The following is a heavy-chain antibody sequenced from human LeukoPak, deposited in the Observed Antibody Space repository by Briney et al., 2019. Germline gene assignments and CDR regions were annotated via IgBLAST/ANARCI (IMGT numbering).Heavy chain of an antibody. CDR2: IYPGSTT. D-gene: IGHD5-24*01. Sequence: GGSLRLSCAASGLSVSSNYITWVRQGPGKGLEWVSVIYPGSTTYYADSVKGRFIISRDNSKNPLYLQMNTLRPEDTAIYYCACRTRWPQAAIDSWGQGTLVTVSS. CDR1: GLSVSSNY. J-gene: IGHJ4*02. CDR3: ACRTRWPQAAIDS. V-gene: IGHV3-66*01.